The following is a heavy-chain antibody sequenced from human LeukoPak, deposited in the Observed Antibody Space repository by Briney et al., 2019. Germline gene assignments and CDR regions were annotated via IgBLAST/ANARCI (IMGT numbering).Heavy chain of an antibody. CDR1: GYSFTSYW. V-gene: IGHV5-51*01. CDR3: ARPTGRYYDSSGYWAFDI. Sequence: GESLKISCKGSGYSFTSYWIGWVRQMPGKGLEWMGIIYPDDSDTRYSPSFEGQVIISVDKSISTAYLQWSSLKASDTAMYYCARPTGRYYDSSGYWAFDIWGQGTMVTVSS. J-gene: IGHJ3*02. CDR2: IYPDDSDT. D-gene: IGHD3-22*01.